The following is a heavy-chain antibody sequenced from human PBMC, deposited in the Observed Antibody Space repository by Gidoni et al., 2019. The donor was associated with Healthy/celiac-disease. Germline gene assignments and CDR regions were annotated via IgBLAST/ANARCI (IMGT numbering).Heavy chain of an antibody. V-gene: IGHV3-23*01. Sequence: EVQLLESGGGLVQPGGSLRLSCAASGFTFSSYAMSWVRQAPGKGLEWVSAISGSGGSTYYADSVKGRFTISRDNSKNTLYLQMNSLRAEDTAVYYCAKEDPGITIFGGIDAFDIWGQGTMVTVSS. CDR3: AKEDPGITIFGGIDAFDI. J-gene: IGHJ3*02. D-gene: IGHD3-3*01. CDR1: GFTFSSYA. CDR2: ISGSGGST.